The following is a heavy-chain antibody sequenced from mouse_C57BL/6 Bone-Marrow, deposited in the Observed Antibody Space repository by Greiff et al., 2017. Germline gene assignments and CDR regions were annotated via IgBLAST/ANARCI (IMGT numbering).Heavy chain of an antibody. CDR3: ARDYYGSSYDY. J-gene: IGHJ2*01. V-gene: IGHV1-59*01. CDR1: GYTFTSYW. D-gene: IGHD1-1*01. CDR2: IDPSDSYT. Sequence: QVQLQQPGAELVRPGTSVKLSCKASGYTFTSYWMHWVKQRPGQGLECIGVIDPSDSYTNYNQKFKGKATLTVDTSSSTAYMQLSSLTSEDAAVYYCARDYYGSSYDYWCQGTTLTVS.